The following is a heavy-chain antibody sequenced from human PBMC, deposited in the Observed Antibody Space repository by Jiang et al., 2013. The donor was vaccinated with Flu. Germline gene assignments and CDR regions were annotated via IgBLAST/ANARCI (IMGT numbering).Heavy chain of an antibody. Sequence: PGLVKPSETLSLSCTVSGGSISSNSYYWGWIRQPPGKGLEWIGSIYFSGSNYYNPSLKSRVTISVDTSKNQFSLKLNSVTAADTAIYYCARQWWDTSSATSWYYFDYWGQGTLVTVSS. CDR3: ARQWWDTSSATSWYYFDY. D-gene: IGHD2-2*01. CDR2: IYFSGSN. CDR1: GGSISSNSYY. J-gene: IGHJ4*02. V-gene: IGHV4-39*01.